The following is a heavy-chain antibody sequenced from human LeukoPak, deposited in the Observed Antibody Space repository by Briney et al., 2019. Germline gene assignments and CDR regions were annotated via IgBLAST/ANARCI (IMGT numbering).Heavy chain of an antibody. J-gene: IGHJ4*02. CDR3: ARESRFLYYFDY. Sequence: ASVKVSCKASGGTFSSYAISWVRQAPGQGLEWMGRIIPILGIANYAQKFQGRVTITADKSTSTAYMELSSLRSEDTAVYYCARESRFLYYFDYWGQGTLVTVSS. CDR2: IIPILGIA. D-gene: IGHD2-21*01. V-gene: IGHV1-69*04. CDR1: GGTFSSYA.